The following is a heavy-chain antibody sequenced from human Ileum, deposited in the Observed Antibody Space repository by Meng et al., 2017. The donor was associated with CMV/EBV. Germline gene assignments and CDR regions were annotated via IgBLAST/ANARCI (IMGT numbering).Heavy chain of an antibody. D-gene: IGHD4-17*01. CDR1: GGSISTYY. Sequence: QVNQQESGPGLVKPSETLSLTCAVSGGSISTYYWTWVRQPAGKGLEWIGRINAGGSTNDNPSLKSRVTMSVDTSKNQFSLKVTSVTAADTAVYYCAREENTVNQFEYWGQGTLVTVSS. CDR3: AREENTVNQFEY. V-gene: IGHV4-4*07. J-gene: IGHJ4*02. CDR2: INAGGST.